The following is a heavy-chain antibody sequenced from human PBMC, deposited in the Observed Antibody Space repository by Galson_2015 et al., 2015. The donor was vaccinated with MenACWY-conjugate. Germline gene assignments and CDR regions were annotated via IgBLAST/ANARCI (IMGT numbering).Heavy chain of an antibody. J-gene: IGHJ4*02. Sequence: SLRLSCAASGFTFSSYWMHWVRQAPGKGLVWVSLINSDGSSTSYADSVKGRFTISRDNAKNTLYLQMNSLRAEDTAVYYCAVYCSSTRCYGASGGYWGQGTLLTVSS. D-gene: IGHD2-2*01. CDR1: GFTFSSYW. V-gene: IGHV3-74*01. CDR3: AVYCSSTRCYGASGGY. CDR2: INSDGSST.